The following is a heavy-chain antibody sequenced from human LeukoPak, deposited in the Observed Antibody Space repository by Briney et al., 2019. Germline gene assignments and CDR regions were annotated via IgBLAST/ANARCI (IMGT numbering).Heavy chain of an antibody. CDR3: ARHGGSSFDS. CDR2: MDRDGSEK. D-gene: IGHD1-26*01. Sequence: PGGSLRLPCAASGFTFSSYWMSWVRQAPGKGLEWVANMDRDGSEKYYMNSVKGRFTISRDNGDNSLYLRMNSLRADDTAVYYCARHGGSSFDSWGQGTLVTVSS. J-gene: IGHJ4*02. V-gene: IGHV3-7*03. CDR1: GFTFSSYW.